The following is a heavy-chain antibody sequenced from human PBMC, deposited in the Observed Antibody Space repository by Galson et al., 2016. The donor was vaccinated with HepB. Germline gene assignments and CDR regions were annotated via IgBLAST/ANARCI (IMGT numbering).Heavy chain of an antibody. J-gene: IGHJ4*02. CDR2: TSSSGHST. D-gene: IGHD4-11*01. Sequence: SLRLSCAASGFIFSNYVMSWVRQAPGKGLEWISVTSSSGHSTYYADSVKGRFTISRDNSKNTLYLQMNSLRAGDTAVYYCAKASGYSNTWMNYWGQGTLVTVSS. V-gene: IGHV3-23*01. CDR3: AKASGYSNTWMNY. CDR1: GFIFSNYV.